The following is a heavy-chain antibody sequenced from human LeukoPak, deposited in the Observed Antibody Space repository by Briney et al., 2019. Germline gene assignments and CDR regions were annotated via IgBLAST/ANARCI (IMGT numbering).Heavy chain of an antibody. CDR2: IYYSGST. J-gene: IGHJ5*02. CDR1: GGSISSSSYY. Sequence: SETLSLTCTVSGGSISSSSYYWGWIRQPPGKGLEWIGSIYYSGSTYYNPSLKSRVTISVHTSKNQFSLKLSSVTAADTAVYYCARQDSSSWLENWFDPWGQGTLVTVSS. V-gene: IGHV4-39*01. D-gene: IGHD6-13*01. CDR3: ARQDSSSWLENWFDP.